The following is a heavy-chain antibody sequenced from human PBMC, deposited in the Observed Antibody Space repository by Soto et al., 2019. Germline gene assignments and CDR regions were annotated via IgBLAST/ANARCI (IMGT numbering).Heavy chain of an antibody. D-gene: IGHD3-3*01. CDR1: GFTFGSYA. CDR3: AKDFPPQTWNYYYYGMDV. V-gene: IGHV3-64*04. Sequence: GGSLRLSCSASGFTFGSYAFHWARQASGKGLEYVSAVNHNGVSTYYADSVKGRFTVSRDDSKNTLYLQMSSLRDEDTAVYYCAKDFPPQTWNYYYYGMDVWGQGTTVTVSS. CDR2: VNHNGVST. J-gene: IGHJ6*02.